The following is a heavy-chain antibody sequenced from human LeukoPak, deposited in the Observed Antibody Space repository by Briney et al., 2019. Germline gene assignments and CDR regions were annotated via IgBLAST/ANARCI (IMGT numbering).Heavy chain of an antibody. Sequence: GGSLRLSCAASGFTFSSYGMHWVRQAPGKGLEWVAVIWYDGSNKYYADSVKGRFTISRDNSKNTLYLQMNSLRAEDTAVYYCARSSSYGLFGAFDIWGQGAMVTVSS. CDR1: GFTFSSYG. V-gene: IGHV3-33*01. D-gene: IGHD2-21*01. CDR2: IWYDGSNK. J-gene: IGHJ3*02. CDR3: ARSSSYGLFGAFDI.